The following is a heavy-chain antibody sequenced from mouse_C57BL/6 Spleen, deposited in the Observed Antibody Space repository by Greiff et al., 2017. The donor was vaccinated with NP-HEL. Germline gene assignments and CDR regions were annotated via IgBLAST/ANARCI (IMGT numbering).Heavy chain of an antibody. V-gene: IGHV1-52*01. CDR3: ARSVYYGNYECAY. D-gene: IGHD2-1*01. CDR2: IDPSDSET. J-gene: IGHJ3*01. CDR1: GYTFTSYW. Sequence: VQLQQSGAELVRPGSSVKLSCKASGYTFTSYWMHWVKQRPIQGLEWIGNIDPSDSETHYNQKFKDKATLTVDKSSSTAYMQLSSLTSEDSAVYYCARSVYYGNYECAYWGQGTLVTVSA.